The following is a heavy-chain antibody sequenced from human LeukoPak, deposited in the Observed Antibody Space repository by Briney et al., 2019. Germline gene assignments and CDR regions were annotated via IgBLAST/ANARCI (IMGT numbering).Heavy chain of an antibody. CDR1: GFTFGSYA. CDR2: IFSSGGRP. CDR3: GKTTTGYSSGQKPAWPVDS. Sequence: GGSLRLSCEASGFTFGSYAMYWVRQAPGKGLEWVAGIFSSGGRPHAADSVRGRFTIARDNSKNTVYLQINSLRADDTAVYYCGKTTTGYSSGQKPAWPVDSWGQGTLVTVSS. D-gene: IGHD5-18*01. J-gene: IGHJ4*02. V-gene: IGHV3-23*01.